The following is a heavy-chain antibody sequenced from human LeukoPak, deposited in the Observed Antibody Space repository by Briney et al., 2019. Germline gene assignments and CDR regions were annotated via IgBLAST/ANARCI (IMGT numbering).Heavy chain of an antibody. D-gene: IGHD5-24*01. CDR1: GFTFSSYW. Sequence: GGSLRLSCAASGFTFSSYWMSWVRQAPGKGLEWVANIRQDGGEKYYVDSVKGRFTISRDNAKNSLYLQMNSLRPEDTAVYYCAGRGDGNLYYFDHWGQGTLVTASS. CDR2: IRQDGGEK. V-gene: IGHV3-7*04. J-gene: IGHJ4*02. CDR3: AGRGDGNLYYFDH.